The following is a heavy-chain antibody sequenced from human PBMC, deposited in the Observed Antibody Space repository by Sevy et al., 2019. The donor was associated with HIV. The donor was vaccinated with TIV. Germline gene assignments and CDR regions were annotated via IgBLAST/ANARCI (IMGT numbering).Heavy chain of an antibody. V-gene: IGHV1-24*01. J-gene: IGHJ4*02. CDR3: AITKDYYDSSGYPFDY. Sequence: ASVKVSCKVSGYTLTQLSMHWVRQAPGKGLERMGSFDPEDGETIYAQKFQGRVTMTEDTSTDTAYMELSSLKSEDTAVFYCAITKDYYDSSGYPFDYWGQGTLVTVSS. D-gene: IGHD3-22*01. CDR1: GYTLTQLS. CDR2: FDPEDGET.